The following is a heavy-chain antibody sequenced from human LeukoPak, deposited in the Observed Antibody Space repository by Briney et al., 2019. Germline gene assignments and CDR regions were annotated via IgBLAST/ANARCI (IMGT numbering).Heavy chain of an antibody. Sequence: PGGSLRLSCAASGFTFRSYSMNWVRQAPGKGLEWVSTISDSSSYIYYADSVKGRFTISRDNAKNSLYLQMNSLRAEDTAVYYCAIPRGIQLWPNFDYWGQGTLVTVSS. CDR1: GFTFRSYS. J-gene: IGHJ4*02. D-gene: IGHD5-18*01. CDR3: AIPRGIQLWPNFDY. CDR2: ISDSSSYI. V-gene: IGHV3-21*01.